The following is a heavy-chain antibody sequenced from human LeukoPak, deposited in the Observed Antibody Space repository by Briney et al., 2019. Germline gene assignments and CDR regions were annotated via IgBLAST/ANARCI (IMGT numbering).Heavy chain of an antibody. V-gene: IGHV3-30*18. CDR1: GFTFSSYG. D-gene: IGHD1-26*01. CDR2: ISYDGSNK. Sequence: GSLRLSCAASGFTFSSYGMHWVRQAPGKGLEGVAVISYDGSNKYYADSVKGRFTISRDNSKNTLYLQMSSLRAEDTAVYYCAKDGRVVGATKDCPGVFDYWGQGTLVTVSS. J-gene: IGHJ4*02. CDR3: AKDGRVVGATKDCPGVFDY.